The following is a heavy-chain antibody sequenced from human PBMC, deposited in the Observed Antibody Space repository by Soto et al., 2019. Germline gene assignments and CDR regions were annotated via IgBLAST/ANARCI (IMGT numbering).Heavy chain of an antibody. V-gene: IGHV1-18*04. Sequence: EASVKVSCKASGYTFTSYGISWVRQAPGQGLEWMGWISAYNGNTNYAQKLQGRVTMTTDTATSTAYMELRSLRSDDTAVYYCARGKRYCSSTSCYTTDYYYYGMDVWGQGTTVTVSS. D-gene: IGHD2-2*02. CDR2: ISAYNGNT. J-gene: IGHJ6*02. CDR3: ARGKRYCSSTSCYTTDYYYYGMDV. CDR1: GYTFTSYG.